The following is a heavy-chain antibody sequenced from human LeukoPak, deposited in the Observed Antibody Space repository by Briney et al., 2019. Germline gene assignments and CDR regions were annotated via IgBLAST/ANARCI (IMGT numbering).Heavy chain of an antibody. CDR3: ASLAAAGIPHFDY. J-gene: IGHJ4*02. V-gene: IGHV1-2*02. CDR2: INPNSGST. Sequence: GASVKVSCKASGYIFNSYGISWVRQAPGQGLEWMGWINPNSGSTNYAQKFQGRVTMTRDTSISTAYMELSRLRSDDTAVYYCASLAAAGIPHFDYWGQGTLVTVSS. CDR1: GYIFNSYG. D-gene: IGHD6-13*01.